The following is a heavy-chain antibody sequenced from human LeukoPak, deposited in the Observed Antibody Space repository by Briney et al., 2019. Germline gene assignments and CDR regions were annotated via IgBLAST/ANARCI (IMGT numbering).Heavy chain of an antibody. CDR3: ARDRVVVAAMYYYYYYMDV. CDR2: INHSGST. V-gene: IGHV4-34*01. D-gene: IGHD2-15*01. Sequence: PSETLSLTCAVYGGSFSGYYWSWIRQPPGKGLEWIGEINHSGSTNYNPSLKSQVTMSVDTSKNQFSLKLSSVTAADTAVYYCARDRVVVAAMYYYYYYMDVWGKGTTVTVSS. J-gene: IGHJ6*03. CDR1: GGSFSGYY.